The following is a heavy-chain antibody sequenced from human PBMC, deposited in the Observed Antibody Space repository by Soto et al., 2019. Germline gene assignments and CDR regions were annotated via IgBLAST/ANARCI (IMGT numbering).Heavy chain of an antibody. J-gene: IGHJ6*03. CDR1: DGSSSNVGYY. D-gene: IGHD4-4*01. Sequence: SQTLSHTNTVSDGSSSNVGYYWSRIRKHPGKGLEWIGYIYYSGSTYYNPSLKSRVTISVDTSKNQFSLKLSSVTAADTAVYYCARVVLQYSNYYYYYYMDVWGKGTTVTVSS. CDR2: IYYSGST. CDR3: ARVVLQYSNYYYYYYMDV. V-gene: IGHV4-31*03.